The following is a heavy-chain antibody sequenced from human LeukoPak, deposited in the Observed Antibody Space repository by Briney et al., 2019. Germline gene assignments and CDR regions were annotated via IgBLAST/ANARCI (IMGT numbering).Heavy chain of an antibody. CDR3: ARVPGWGYSSPQDY. D-gene: IGHD5-18*01. Sequence: PGGSLRLSCAASGFTFSSYEMNWVRQAPGKGLEWVSYISSSGSTIYYADSVKGRFTISRGNAKNSLYLQMNSLRAEDTVVYYCARVPGWGYSSPQDYWGQGTLVTVSS. V-gene: IGHV3-48*03. CDR2: ISSSGSTI. CDR1: GFTFSSYE. J-gene: IGHJ4*02.